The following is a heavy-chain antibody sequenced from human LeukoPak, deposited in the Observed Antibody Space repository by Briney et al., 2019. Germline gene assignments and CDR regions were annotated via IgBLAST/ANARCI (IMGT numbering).Heavy chain of an antibody. J-gene: IGHJ4*01. CDR3: SSYDILTGALDY. CDR2: SIPILGIA. V-gene: IGHV1-69*04. CDR1: GGTFSIYA. D-gene: IGHD3-9*01. Sequence: SVKLSCKAAGGTFSIYAISWVRHPHAPGLEWMGRSIPILGIANYAQKPQSRGTITADKSTRTAFMVQMSPISDDTAVYYYSSYDILTGALDYWGNGTLVTVSS.